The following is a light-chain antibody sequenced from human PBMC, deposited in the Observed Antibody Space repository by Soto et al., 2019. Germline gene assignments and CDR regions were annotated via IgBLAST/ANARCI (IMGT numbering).Light chain of an antibody. CDR2: GAS. CDR1: QSVSSSY. CDR3: QQYGSSSWT. V-gene: IGKV3-20*01. J-gene: IGKJ1*01. Sequence: EILLTQSPGTLSLSPGERASLSCRASQSVSSSYLAWYQQNPGQAPRLLIDGASSRATGIPDRVSGRGAGTDCTLTISRLQPEDFAVYYCQQYGSSSWTFGQGTKVDIK.